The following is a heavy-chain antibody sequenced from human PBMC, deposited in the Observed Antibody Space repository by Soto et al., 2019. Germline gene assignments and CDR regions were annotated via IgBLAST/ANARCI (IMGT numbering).Heavy chain of an antibody. D-gene: IGHD1-1*01. CDR1: GCSISSSNW. CDR2: IYHGGAT. J-gene: IGHJ4*02. CDR3: ARDLGTGTDI. Sequence: QVQLQASGPGLVEPSVTLSLTCAVSGCSISSSNWWSWVRQSPGKALEWIGEIYHGGATSYNPSLKSRATISVDPSKNLFTLKLASVTGADRAVYFCARDLGTGTDIWGRGTLVTVAS. V-gene: IGHV4-4*02.